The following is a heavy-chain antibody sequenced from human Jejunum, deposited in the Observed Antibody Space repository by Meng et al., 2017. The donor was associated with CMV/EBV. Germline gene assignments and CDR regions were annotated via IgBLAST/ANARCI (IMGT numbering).Heavy chain of an antibody. CDR1: GFTFNNYP. D-gene: IGHD5-24*01. V-gene: IGHV1-69*04. Sequence: KASGFTFNNYPMSGVRQAPGQGLEWMGRIVPFLDRPNYAQKFKGRVTITADKSKNTAYMDLSSLRSEDTAMYYCAREASEMGAVPFDFWGQGTLVTVSS. CDR3: AREASEMGAVPFDF. CDR2: IVPFLDRP. J-gene: IGHJ4*02.